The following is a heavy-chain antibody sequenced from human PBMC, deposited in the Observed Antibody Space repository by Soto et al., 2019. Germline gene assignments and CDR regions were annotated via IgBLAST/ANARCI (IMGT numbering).Heavy chain of an antibody. CDR1: GFTFSSYG. D-gene: IGHD4-4*01. CDR3: ARGAVSNYYYYGMDV. V-gene: IGHV3-33*01. Sequence: QVQLVESGGGVVQPGRSLRLSCAASGFTFSSYGMHWVRQAPGKGLEWVAVIWYDGSNKYYADSVKGRFTIPRDNSKNMLYVQMSSLRAEDTAVYYCARGAVSNYYYYGMDVWGQGTTVTVSS. CDR2: IWYDGSNK. J-gene: IGHJ6*02.